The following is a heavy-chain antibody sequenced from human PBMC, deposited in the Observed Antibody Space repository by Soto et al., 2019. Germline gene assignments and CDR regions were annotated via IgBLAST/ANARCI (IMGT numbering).Heavy chain of an antibody. CDR2: IYYSRST. J-gene: IGHJ4*02. CDR3: ARESRRAAAGTGLDY. V-gene: IGHV4-39*02. CDR1: GGSISSSSYY. D-gene: IGHD6-13*01. Sequence: PSETLSLTCTVSGGSISSSSYYWGWIRQPPGKGLEWIGNIYYSRSTYYNPSLRSRVTISVDTSKNQFSLKLSSVTAADTAVYYCARESRRAAAGTGLDYWGQGTLVTVSS.